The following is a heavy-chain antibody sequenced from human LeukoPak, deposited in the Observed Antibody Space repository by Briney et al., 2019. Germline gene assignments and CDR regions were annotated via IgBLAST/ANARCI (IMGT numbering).Heavy chain of an antibody. CDR3: VRLYAY. V-gene: IGHV3-74*01. Sequence: GGSLRLSCTASGFTFSNYFMHWVRQVPGEGPVWVSRITGDGSSTSYADSVKGRFTISRDNAKNTLYLRMNSLRAEDTALYYCVRLYAYWGQGTLVTVSS. CDR1: GFTFSNYF. D-gene: IGHD2/OR15-2a*01. J-gene: IGHJ4*02. CDR2: ITGDGSST.